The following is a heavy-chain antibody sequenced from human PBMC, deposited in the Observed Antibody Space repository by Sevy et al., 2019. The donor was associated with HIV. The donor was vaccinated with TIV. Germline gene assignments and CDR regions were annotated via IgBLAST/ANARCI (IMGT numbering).Heavy chain of an antibody. J-gene: IGHJ4*02. D-gene: IGHD3-3*01. CDR2: ISYDGSNK. Sequence: GGSLRLSCAASGFTFSSYAMHWVRQAPGKGLEWVAVISYDGSNKYYADSVKGRFTISRDNSKNTLYLQMNSLRAEDTAVYYCARTPTIFGARASGYYDFDYWGQGTLVTVSS. V-gene: IGHV3-30-3*01. CDR3: ARTPTIFGARASGYYDFDY. CDR1: GFTFSSYA.